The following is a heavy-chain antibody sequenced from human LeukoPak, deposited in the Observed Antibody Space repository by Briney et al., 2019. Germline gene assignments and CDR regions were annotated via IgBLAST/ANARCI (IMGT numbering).Heavy chain of an antibody. J-gene: IGHJ5*02. CDR1: GGSISSGRYY. CDR3: ARQGTYYDSSGYYVTWFDP. D-gene: IGHD3-22*01. Sequence: PSETLSLTCTVSGGSISSGRYYWSWIRQPPGKGLEWIGYIYYSGSTNYNPSLKSRVTISVDTSKNQFSLKLSSVTAADTAVYYCARQGTYYDSSGYYVTWFDPWGQGTLVTVSS. CDR2: IYYSGST. V-gene: IGHV4-61*01.